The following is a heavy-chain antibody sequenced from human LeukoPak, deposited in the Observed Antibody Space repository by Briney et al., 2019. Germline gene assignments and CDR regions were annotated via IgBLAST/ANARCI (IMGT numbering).Heavy chain of an antibody. CDR1: GGSISSYY. J-gene: IGHJ4*02. CDR2: IYTSGST. D-gene: IGHD6-13*01. CDR3: ARERAVSIAAAPIDY. Sequence: SETLSLTCTVSGGSISSYYWSWIRQPPGKGLEWIGYIYTSGSTNYNPSLKSRVTMSVDTSKNQFSLKLSSVTAADTAVYYCARERAVSIAAAPIDYWGQGTLVTVSA. V-gene: IGHV4-4*09.